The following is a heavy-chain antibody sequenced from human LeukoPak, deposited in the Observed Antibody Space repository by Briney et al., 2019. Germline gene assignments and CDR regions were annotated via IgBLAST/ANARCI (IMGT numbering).Heavy chain of an antibody. D-gene: IGHD2-2*01. CDR1: GFSFSSYA. V-gene: IGHV3-48*03. J-gene: IGHJ4*02. Sequence: GGSLRLSCAASGFSFSSYAMSWARQAPGKGLEGLSDISGSGSTIYYADSVKGRFTNSRDNAKNSLYLQMNSLRAEDTAVYYCARRPYCSRTGCYGHFDYWGQGTLVTVSS. CDR2: ISGSGSTI. CDR3: ARRPYCSRTGCYGHFDY.